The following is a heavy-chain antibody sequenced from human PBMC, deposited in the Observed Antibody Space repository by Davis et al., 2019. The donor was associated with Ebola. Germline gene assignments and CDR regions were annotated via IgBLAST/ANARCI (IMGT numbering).Heavy chain of an antibody. CDR2: ISDHTRNT. CDR1: GYTFGSYG. V-gene: IGHV1-18*01. J-gene: IGHJ4*02. CDR3: ARGRNGGWDFDY. Sequence: AASVKVSCKTSGYTFGSYGISWVRQAPGQGLEWMGWISDHTRNTNYAQKFLDRVTMTTDTSTSTAYMELRSLRPDDTAIYYCARGRNGGWDFDYWGQGTLVTVSS. D-gene: IGHD6-19*01.